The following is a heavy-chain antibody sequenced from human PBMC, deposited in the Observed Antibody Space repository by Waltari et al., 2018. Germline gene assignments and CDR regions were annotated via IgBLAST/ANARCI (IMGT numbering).Heavy chain of an antibody. J-gene: IGHJ4*02. Sequence: QVQLQESGPGLVKPSQTLSLTCTVSGGSISSGSYYWSWIRQPAGKGLEWIGRIYPSGSTNYNPSLKSRVTISVDTSKNQFSLKLSSVTAADTAVYYCARELLITMIVVVLDYWGQGTLVTVSS. CDR1: GGSISSGSYY. CDR2: IYPSGST. D-gene: IGHD3-22*01. CDR3: ARELLITMIVVVLDY. V-gene: IGHV4-61*02.